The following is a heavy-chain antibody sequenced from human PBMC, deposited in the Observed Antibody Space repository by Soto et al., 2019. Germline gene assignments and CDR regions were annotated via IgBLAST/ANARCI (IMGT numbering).Heavy chain of an antibody. CDR3: AVEGYDILTGYYGWFDP. V-gene: IGHV3-48*01. CDR1: GFTFSSYS. CDR2: ISSSSSTI. J-gene: IGHJ5*02. D-gene: IGHD3-9*01. Sequence: GGSLRLSCAASGFTFSSYSMNWVRQAPGKGLEWVSYISSSSSTIYYADSVKGRFTISRDNAKNSLYLQMNSLRAEDTAVYYCAVEGYDILTGYYGWFDPWGQGTLVTVSS.